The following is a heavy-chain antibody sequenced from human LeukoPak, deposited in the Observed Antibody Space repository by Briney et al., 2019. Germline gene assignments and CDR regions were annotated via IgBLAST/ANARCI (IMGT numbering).Heavy chain of an antibody. CDR1: GGSISSGGYY. V-gene: IGHV4-31*03. CDR3: ARMRGYSYGKIDY. D-gene: IGHD5-18*01. CDR2: IYYSGST. J-gene: IGHJ4*02. Sequence: PSETLSLTCTVSGGSISSGGYYWSWLRQHPGTGLEWIGYIYYSGSTYYNPSLKSRVTISVDTSKNQLSLKLSSVTAADTAVYYCARMRGYSYGKIDYWGQGTLVTVSS.